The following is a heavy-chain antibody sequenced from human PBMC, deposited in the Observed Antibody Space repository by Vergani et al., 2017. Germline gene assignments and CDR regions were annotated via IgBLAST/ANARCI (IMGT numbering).Heavy chain of an antibody. D-gene: IGHD3-3*01. Sequence: EVQLVESGGGLVQPGRSLRLSCAASGFTFDDYAMHWVRQAPGKGLEWVSGISWNSGSIGYADSVKGRFTISRDNAKNSLYLQMNSLRAEDTALYYCAKDNYDFWSGYNPDCGQATLVTFSS. J-gene: IGHJ4*02. CDR3: AKDNYDFWSGYNPD. CDR1: GFTFDDYA. CDR2: ISWNSGSI. V-gene: IGHV3-9*01.